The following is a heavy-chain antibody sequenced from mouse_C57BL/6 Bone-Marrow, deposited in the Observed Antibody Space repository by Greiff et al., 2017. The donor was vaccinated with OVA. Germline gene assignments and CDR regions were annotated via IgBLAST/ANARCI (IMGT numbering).Heavy chain of an antibody. J-gene: IGHJ2*01. CDR3: AREKALYGPWVVGYFDY. Sequence: EVQLQQSGPELVKPGASVKISCKASGYTFTDYYMNWVKQSHGKSLEWIGDINPNNGGTSYNQKFKGKATLTVDKSSSTAYMELRSLTSEDSAVYYCAREKALYGPWVVGYFDYWGQGTTLTVSS. CDR2: INPNNGGT. V-gene: IGHV1-26*01. D-gene: IGHD1-1*02. CDR1: GYTFTDYY.